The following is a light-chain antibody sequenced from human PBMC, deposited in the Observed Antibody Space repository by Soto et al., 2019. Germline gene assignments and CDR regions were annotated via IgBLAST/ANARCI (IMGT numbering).Light chain of an antibody. CDR1: QSISSW. CDR3: QQYNSYPFT. CDR2: DAS. J-gene: IGKJ4*01. V-gene: IGKV1-5*01. Sequence: DIQMTQSPSTLSASVGDRVTITGRASQSISSWLAWYQQKPGKAPKLLIFDASSLESGVPSRFSGSGSGTEFTLTISSLQPADFATYYCQQYNSYPFTFGGGTKVEIK.